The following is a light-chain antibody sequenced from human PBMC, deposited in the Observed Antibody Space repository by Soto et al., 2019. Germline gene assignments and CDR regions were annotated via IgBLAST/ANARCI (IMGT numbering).Light chain of an antibody. CDR3: YSSTSSNTYV. Sequence: KSSDVGSYNRVSWYQQAPGTAPKVMIYEVSNRPSGVPDRFSGSKSGNTASLTISGLQPEDEADYYCYSSTSSNTYVCGTGTKVTV. V-gene: IGLV2-18*02. CDR2: EVS. CDR1: SSDVGSYNR. J-gene: IGLJ1*01.